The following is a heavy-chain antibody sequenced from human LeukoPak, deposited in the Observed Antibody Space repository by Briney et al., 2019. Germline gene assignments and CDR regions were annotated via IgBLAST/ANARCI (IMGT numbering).Heavy chain of an antibody. CDR3: ATEQTSGYSGYDRLFDY. CDR1: GYTLTELS. Sequence: ASVKVSCKISGYTLTELSMHWVRQAPGKGLEWMGGFDPEDGETIYAQKFQGRVTMTEDTSTDTAYMELSSLRSEDTAVYYCATEQTSGYSGYDRLFDYWGQGTLVTVSS. V-gene: IGHV1-24*01. D-gene: IGHD5-12*01. CDR2: FDPEDGET. J-gene: IGHJ4*02.